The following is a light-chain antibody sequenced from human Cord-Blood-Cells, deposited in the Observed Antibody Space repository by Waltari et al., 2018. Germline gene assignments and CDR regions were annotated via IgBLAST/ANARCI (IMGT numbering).Light chain of an antibody. CDR3: CSYAGWV. CDR1: SSDVGSYNL. CDR2: EGS. Sequence: QSALTQPASVSGSPGQSITISCTGTSSDVGSYNLFSWYQQHPGKAPKIMIYEGSKRPAGVSNRFSGSKSGNTASLTISGLQSEDEADYYCCSYAGWVFGGGTKLTVL. V-gene: IGLV2-23*01. J-gene: IGLJ3*02.